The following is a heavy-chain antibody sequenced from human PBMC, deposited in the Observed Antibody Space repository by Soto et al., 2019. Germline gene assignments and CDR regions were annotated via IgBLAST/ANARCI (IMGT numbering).Heavy chain of an antibody. CDR1: GGTFSSYT. CDR2: IIPILGIA. V-gene: IGHV1-69*04. J-gene: IGHJ4*02. Sequence: KVSCKASGGTFSSYTISWVRQAPGQGLEWMGRIIPILGIANYAQKFQGRVTITADKSTSTAYMELSSLRSEDTAVYYCARETFSYCSGGSCYPPRSYYFDYWGQGTLVTVSS. CDR3: ARETFSYCSGGSCYPPRSYYFDY. D-gene: IGHD2-15*01.